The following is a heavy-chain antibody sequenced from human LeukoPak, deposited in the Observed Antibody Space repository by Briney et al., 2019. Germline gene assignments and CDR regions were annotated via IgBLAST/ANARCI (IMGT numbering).Heavy chain of an antibody. Sequence: SETLSLTCTVSGGSISIYYWSWIRQPPGKGLEWIGYVFSSGTTNYNPSLKGRVTLLVDTSKNQFSLELSSVTAADTAVYYCARSGRGAAGTRYISDFWGQGTLVTVSS. CDR2: VFSSGTT. D-gene: IGHD6-13*01. J-gene: IGHJ4*02. CDR3: ARSGRGAAGTRYISDF. V-gene: IGHV4-59*01. CDR1: GGSISIYY.